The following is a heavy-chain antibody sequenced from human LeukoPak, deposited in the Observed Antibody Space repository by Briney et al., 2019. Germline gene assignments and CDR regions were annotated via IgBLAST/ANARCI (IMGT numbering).Heavy chain of an antibody. V-gene: IGHV4-39*01. Sequence: SETLSLTCTVSGGSISSSSYYWGWIRQPPGTGLEWIGSIYYSGSTYYNPSLKSRVTISVDTSKNQFSLKLSSVTAADTAVYYCARLTMGHYFDYWGQGTLVTVSS. J-gene: IGHJ4*02. CDR3: ARLTMGHYFDY. CDR2: IYYSGST. D-gene: IGHD3-3*01. CDR1: GGSISSSSYY.